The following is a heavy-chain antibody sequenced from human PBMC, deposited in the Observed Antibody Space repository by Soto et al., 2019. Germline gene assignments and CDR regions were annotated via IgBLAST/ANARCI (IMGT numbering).Heavy chain of an antibody. CDR2: IYYSGNT. CDR3: ARDGGTWLGIRNPFDY. J-gene: IGHJ4*02. D-gene: IGHD3-10*01. V-gene: IGHV4-30-4*01. CDR1: GGSISSGDFY. Sequence: PSETLSLTCTVSGGSISSGDFYWSWIRQPPGRGLEWIGHIYYSGNTYYNPSLKSRVTIAVDTSKNQFYLKLNSVTAADTADYYCARDGGTWLGIRNPFDYWGQGTLVTVSS.